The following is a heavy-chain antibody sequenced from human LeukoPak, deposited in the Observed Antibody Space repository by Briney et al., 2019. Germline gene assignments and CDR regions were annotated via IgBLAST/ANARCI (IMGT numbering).Heavy chain of an antibody. J-gene: IGHJ4*02. CDR2: ISGSGGST. CDR3: ARGVGSYDWLYY. CDR1: GGSISSYY. V-gene: IGHV3-23*01. D-gene: IGHD5-12*01. Sequence: PSETLSLTRTVSGGSISSYYWSWVRQAPGKGLEWVSAISGSGGSTYYADSVKGRFTISRDNSKNTLYLQMNSLRAEDTAVYYCARGVGSYDWLYYWGQGTLVTVSS.